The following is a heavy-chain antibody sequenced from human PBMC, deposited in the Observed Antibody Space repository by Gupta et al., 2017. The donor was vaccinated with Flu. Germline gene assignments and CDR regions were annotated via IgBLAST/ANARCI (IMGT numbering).Heavy chain of an antibody. J-gene: IGHJ4*02. Sequence: EVQLLESGGGLVQPGGSLRLSCAASGFTFSSYAMSWVRQAPGKGLEWVSAISGRGGSTYYADSVKGRFTISRDNSKNTLYLQMNSLRAEDTAVYYCAKEYQLPNSSGYYPYYFDYGGQGTLVTVSS. D-gene: IGHD3-22*01. CDR1: GFTFSSYA. V-gene: IGHV3-23*01. CDR3: AKEYQLPNSSGYYPYYFDY. CDR2: ISGRGGST.